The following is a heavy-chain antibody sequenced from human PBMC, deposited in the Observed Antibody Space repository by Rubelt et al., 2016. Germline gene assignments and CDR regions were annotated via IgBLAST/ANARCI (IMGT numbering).Heavy chain of an antibody. J-gene: IGHJ6*02. Sequence: QVQLVQSGAEVKKPGASVKVSCKASGYTFTSYGISWVRQAPGQGLEWMGWISAYNGNTNYAQKLQGRVTMTTDTSTSTAYRELRSLRSDDTAVYYWARGHIAAAGDYYGMDVWGQGTTVTVSS. V-gene: IGHV1-18*01. CDR1: GYTFTSYG. D-gene: IGHD6-13*01. CDR2: ISAYNGNT. CDR3: ARGHIAAAGDYYGMDV.